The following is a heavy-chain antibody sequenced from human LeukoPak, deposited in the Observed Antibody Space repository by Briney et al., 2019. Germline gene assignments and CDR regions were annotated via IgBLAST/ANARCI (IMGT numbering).Heavy chain of an antibody. D-gene: IGHD5-24*01. CDR3: ARCEDGYADY. Sequence: SENLSLTCTVSGGSISSYYWSWIRQPPGKGLEWIGYIYYSGSTNYNPSLKSRVTISVDTSKNQFSLKLSSVTAADTAVYYCARCEDGYADYWGQGTLVTVSS. V-gene: IGHV4-59*01. J-gene: IGHJ4*02. CDR2: IYYSGST. CDR1: GGSISSYY.